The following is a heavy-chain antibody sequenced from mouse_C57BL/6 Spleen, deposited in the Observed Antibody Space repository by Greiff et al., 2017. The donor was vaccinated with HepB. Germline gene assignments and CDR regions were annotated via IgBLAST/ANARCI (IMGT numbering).Heavy chain of an antibody. J-gene: IGHJ2*01. CDR2: ISYDGSN. CDR3: ALIYYGLFDY. V-gene: IGHV3-6*01. Sequence: DVQLQESGPGLVKPSQSLSLTCSVTGYSITSGYYWNWIRQFPGNKLEWMGYISYDGSNNYNPSLKNRISITRDTSKNQFFLKLNSVTTEDTATYYCALIYYGLFDYWGQGTTLTVSS. CDR1: GYSITSGYY. D-gene: IGHD2-1*01.